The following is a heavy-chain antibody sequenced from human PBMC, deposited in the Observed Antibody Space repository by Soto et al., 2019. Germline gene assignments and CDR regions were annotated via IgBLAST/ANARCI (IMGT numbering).Heavy chain of an antibody. CDR1: GFTFSSYA. Sequence: PGGSLRLSCAASGFTFSSYAMHWVRQAPGKGLEWVAVISYDGSNKYYADSVKGRFTISRDNSKNTLYLQMNSLRAEDTAVYYCARDQDFVVVPAANYYYYGMDVWGQGTTVTV. CDR3: ARDQDFVVVPAANYYYYGMDV. CDR2: ISYDGSNK. V-gene: IGHV3-30-3*01. D-gene: IGHD2-2*01. J-gene: IGHJ6*02.